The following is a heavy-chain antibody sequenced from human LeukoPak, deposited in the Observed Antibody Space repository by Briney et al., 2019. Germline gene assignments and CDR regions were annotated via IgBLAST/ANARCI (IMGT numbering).Heavy chain of an antibody. Sequence: GASVKVSCKASGYTFTSYDINWVRQATGQGLEWMGWMNPNSGNTGYAQKFQGRVTMTRNTSISTAYMELSSLRSEDTAVYYCARGPTAMVHYYDYYMDVWGKGTTVTVSS. CDR1: GYTFTSYD. J-gene: IGHJ6*03. D-gene: IGHD5-18*01. CDR2: MNPNSGNT. V-gene: IGHV1-8*01. CDR3: ARGPTAMVHYYDYYMDV.